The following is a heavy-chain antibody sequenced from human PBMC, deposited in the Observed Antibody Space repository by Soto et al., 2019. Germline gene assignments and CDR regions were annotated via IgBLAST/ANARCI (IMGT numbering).Heavy chain of an antibody. V-gene: IGHV1-69*01. CDR2: IIPIFGTA. CDR3: ARERTTFTLTHDAFDI. D-gene: IGHD4-17*01. J-gene: IGHJ3*02. CDR1: GGTFSSYA. Sequence: QVQLVQSGAEVQKPGSSVKVSCKASGGTFSSYAISWVRQAPGQGLEWMGGIIPIFGTANYAQKFQGRVTITADESTSTAYMELSSLRSEDTAVYYCARERTTFTLTHDAFDIWGQGTMVTVSS.